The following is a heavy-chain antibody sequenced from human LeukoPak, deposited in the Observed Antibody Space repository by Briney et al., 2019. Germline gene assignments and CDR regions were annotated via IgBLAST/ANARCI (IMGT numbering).Heavy chain of an antibody. V-gene: IGHV1-3*01. J-gene: IGHJ4*02. CDR2: INAGNGNT. CDR1: GYTFTRYA. Sequence: ASVKVSCKASGYTFTRYAVHWVRQAPGQRLDWMGWINAGNGNTKYSQRFQDRVTITRDTSASTAYMHLISLRSEDTAVYYCARGGTYSNDWGYYFDYWGQGSLVTVSS. CDR3: ARGGTYSNDWGYYFDY. D-gene: IGHD6-19*01.